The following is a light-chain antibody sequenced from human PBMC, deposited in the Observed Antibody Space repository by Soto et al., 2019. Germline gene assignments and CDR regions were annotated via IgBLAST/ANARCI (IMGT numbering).Light chain of an antibody. J-gene: IGKJ4*01. CDR2: DAS. V-gene: IGKV3-15*01. Sequence: EKVMTQSPATLSVSPGERATLSCRASQSVGSNLAWYQQTPGQAPRVVIYDASTRATVIPARFSGSGSGTGFTLTISSLQSEDFAVYYCQQYDTWPLTFGGGTKVDI. CDR3: QQYDTWPLT. CDR1: QSVGSN.